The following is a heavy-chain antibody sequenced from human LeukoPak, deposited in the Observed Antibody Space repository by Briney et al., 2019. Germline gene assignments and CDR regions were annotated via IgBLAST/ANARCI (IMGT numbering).Heavy chain of an antibody. J-gene: IGHJ4*02. Sequence: GGSLRLSCAPSGFTFSNAWMSWVRQAPGKGLEWVGRIKSKTDGWTTDYAAPVKGRFTISRDDSKNTLYLQMNSLKTEDTAVYYCTTDVQTGDSSSSGYGYWGQGTLVTVSS. CDR3: TTDVQTGDSSSSGYGY. D-gene: IGHD6-6*01. V-gene: IGHV3-15*01. CDR1: GFTFSNAW. CDR2: IKSKTDGWTT.